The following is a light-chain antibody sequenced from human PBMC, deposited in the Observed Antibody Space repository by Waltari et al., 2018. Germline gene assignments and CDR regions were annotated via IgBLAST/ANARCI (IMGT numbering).Light chain of an antibody. CDR3: QQRSNWPHTA. CDR1: QSVSSY. J-gene: IGKJ4*01. CDR2: DAS. V-gene: IGKV3-11*01. Sequence: EIVLTQSPATLSLSPGERATLSCRASQSVSSYLAWYQQKPGQAPRLLIYDASNRATGIPARFSGSGSGTDFTLTISSLEPEDFAVHYCQQRSNWPHTAFGGGTKVEIK.